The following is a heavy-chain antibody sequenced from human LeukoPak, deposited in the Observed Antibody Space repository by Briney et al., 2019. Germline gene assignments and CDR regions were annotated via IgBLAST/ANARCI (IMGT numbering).Heavy chain of an antibody. V-gene: IGHV4-34*01. Sequence: SETLSLTCAVYGGSFSGYYWSWIRQPPGKGLEWIGEINHSGSTNYNPSLKSRVTISVDTSKNQFPLKLSSVPAADTAVYYCALLGYCSSTSCRFDYWGQGTLVTVSS. CDR3: ALLGYCSSTSCRFDY. CDR1: GGSFSGYY. J-gene: IGHJ4*02. D-gene: IGHD2-2*01. CDR2: INHSGST.